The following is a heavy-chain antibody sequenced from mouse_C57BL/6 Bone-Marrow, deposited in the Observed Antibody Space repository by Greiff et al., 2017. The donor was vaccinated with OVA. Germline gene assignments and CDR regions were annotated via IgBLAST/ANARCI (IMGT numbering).Heavy chain of an antibody. CDR3: ARTVTRYWYFDV. V-gene: IGHV14-2*01. CDR1: GFNIKDYY. CDR2: IDPEDGEN. Sequence: VQLQQSGAELVKPGASVKLSCTASGFNIKDYYMHWVKQRTEQGLEWIGRIDPEDGENKYAPTFQAKATITADTSSNTSYLQLSGLTSEDTAVYYCARTVTRYWYFDVWGTGTTVTVSS. D-gene: IGHD2-13*01. J-gene: IGHJ1*03.